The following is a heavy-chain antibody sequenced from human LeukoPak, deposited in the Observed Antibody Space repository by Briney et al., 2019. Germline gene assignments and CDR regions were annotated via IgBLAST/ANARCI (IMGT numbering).Heavy chain of an antibody. D-gene: IGHD6-13*01. V-gene: IGHV3-30*18. CDR2: VSDDGSDK. Sequence: PGGSLSLSCAGAGLSFSSYGMHWVRQAPGKGLEWVAVVSDDGSDKYYADSVKGRFTISRDNSKNTLYLQMNSLRGEDTAVYYCAKDGPYTSSFDYWGQGTLVTVSS. J-gene: IGHJ4*02. CDR1: GLSFSSYG. CDR3: AKDGPYTSSFDY.